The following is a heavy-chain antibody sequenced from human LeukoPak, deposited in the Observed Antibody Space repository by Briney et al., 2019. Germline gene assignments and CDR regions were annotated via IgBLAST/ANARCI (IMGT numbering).Heavy chain of an antibody. D-gene: IGHD1-26*01. CDR1: GFTFDDYA. V-gene: IGHV3-9*01. Sequence: PGRSLRLSCAASGFTFDDYAMHWVRQAPGKGLEWVSGISWNSGSIGYADSVKGRFTISRDNAKNSLYLQMNSLRAEDAALYYCAREELGATNFFDYWGQGTLVTVSS. CDR3: AREELGATNFFDY. J-gene: IGHJ4*02. CDR2: ISWNSGSI.